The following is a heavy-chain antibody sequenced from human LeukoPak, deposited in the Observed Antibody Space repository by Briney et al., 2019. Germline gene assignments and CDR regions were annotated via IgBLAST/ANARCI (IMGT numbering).Heavy chain of an antibody. J-gene: IGHJ4*02. V-gene: IGHV3-23*01. CDR3: AKDRSGYRLFDY. Sequence: GGSLRLSCAASGFTFSSYAMSWVRQAPGKGLEWVSAISASGGYTNSADSVKGRFTISRDNSKNTLYLQMNSLRAEDTAVYYCAKDRSGYRLFDYWGQGTLVTVSS. D-gene: IGHD5-18*01. CDR2: ISASGGYT. CDR1: GFTFSSYA.